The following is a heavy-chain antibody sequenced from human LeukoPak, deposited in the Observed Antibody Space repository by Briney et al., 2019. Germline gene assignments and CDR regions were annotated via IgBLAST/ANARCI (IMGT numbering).Heavy chain of an antibody. CDR1: GFTFSNSG. CDR3: SKDLNTRDDY. J-gene: IGHJ4*02. CDR2: ISSGGTM. V-gene: IGHV3-69-1*01. Sequence: GGSLRLSCAASGFTFSNSGMNWVRQAPGKGLEWLSYISSGGTMYYADSVEGRFTISRDNAKNSLYLQMNSLRVEDTAVYYCSKDLNTRDDYWGQGTLVTVSS.